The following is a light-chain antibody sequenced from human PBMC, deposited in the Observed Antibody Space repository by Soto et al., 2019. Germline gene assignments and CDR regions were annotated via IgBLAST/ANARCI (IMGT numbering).Light chain of an antibody. V-gene: IGKV3-11*01. CDR3: QQRSNWPPVT. CDR1: QSVSSY. J-gene: IGKJ4*01. Sequence: EIVLTQSPATLSLSPGERATSSSRASQSVSSYLAWYQQKPGQAPRLLIYDASNRATGIPARFSGSGSGTDFTLTISSLEPEDFAIYYCQQRSNWPPVTFGGGTKVEIK. CDR2: DAS.